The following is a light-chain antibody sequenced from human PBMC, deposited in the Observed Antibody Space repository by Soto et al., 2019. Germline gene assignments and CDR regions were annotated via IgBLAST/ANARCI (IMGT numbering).Light chain of an antibody. J-gene: IGLJ3*02. V-gene: IGLV6-57*01. CDR1: SGSIASNY. CDR3: QSYDSNNQGV. CDR2: EDN. Sequence: NFMLTQPHSVSESPGKTVTISCTRSSGSIASNYVQWYQQRPGSSPTTVIYEDNQRPSGVPDRFSGSIDSSSNSASLTISGLKTEDGADYYCQSYDSNNQGVFGGGTKLTVL.